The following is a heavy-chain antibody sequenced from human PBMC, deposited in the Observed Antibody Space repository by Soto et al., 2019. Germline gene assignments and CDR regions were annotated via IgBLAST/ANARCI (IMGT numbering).Heavy chain of an antibody. Sequence: GESLKISCKGSGYSFTSYWISWVRQMPGKGLEWMGRIDPSDSYTNYSPSFQGHVTISADKSISTAYLQWSSLKASDTAMYYCARQLYSYGYSYHYGMDVWGQGTTVTVSS. V-gene: IGHV5-10-1*01. CDR1: GYSFTSYW. D-gene: IGHD5-18*01. J-gene: IGHJ6*02. CDR3: ARQLYSYGYSYHYGMDV. CDR2: IDPSDSYT.